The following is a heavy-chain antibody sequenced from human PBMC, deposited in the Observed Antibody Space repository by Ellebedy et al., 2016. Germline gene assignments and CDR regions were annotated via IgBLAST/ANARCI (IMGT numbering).Heavy chain of an antibody. V-gene: IGHV4-39*01. CDR1: GGSISSSHYY. CDR3: ASTRAAAGIGYYGMDV. CDR2: IYYSGTT. D-gene: IGHD6-13*01. J-gene: IGHJ6*02. Sequence: SETLSLTCTVSGGSISSSHYYWAWIRQPPGKGLEWIGSIYYSGTTSYNPSLKSRFTKSVDTAKNQFSLKLSSVTAADTAVYYCASTRAAAGIGYYGMDVWGQGTTVTVSS.